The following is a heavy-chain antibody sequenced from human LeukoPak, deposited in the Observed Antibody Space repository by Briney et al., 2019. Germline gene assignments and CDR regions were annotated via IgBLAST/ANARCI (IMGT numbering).Heavy chain of an antibody. Sequence: GGSLRLSCAASGFTFSSYGMHWVRQAPGKGLEWVAFIRYDGSNKYYADSVKGRFTISRDNSKNTLYLQMNSLRAEDTAVYYCAKDASGYYRPNWFDPWGQGTLVTVSS. J-gene: IGHJ5*02. CDR3: AKDASGYYRPNWFDP. CDR1: GFTFSSYG. V-gene: IGHV3-30*02. CDR2: IRYDGSNK. D-gene: IGHD3-3*01.